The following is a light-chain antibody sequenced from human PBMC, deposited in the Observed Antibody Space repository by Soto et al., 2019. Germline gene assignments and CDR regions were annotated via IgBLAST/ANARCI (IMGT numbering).Light chain of an antibody. CDR1: QSVSSSY. J-gene: IGKJ2*02. CDR2: SAS. Sequence: EIVLTQSPGTLSLSPGERATLSCRASQSVSSSYLAWYQQKPGQAPRLLIYSASSRATGIPDRLSGSGSGTDFTLTTSRLEPEDVAVYYCQQYGSSPPCTFGQGTKLEIK. V-gene: IGKV3-20*01. CDR3: QQYGSSPPCT.